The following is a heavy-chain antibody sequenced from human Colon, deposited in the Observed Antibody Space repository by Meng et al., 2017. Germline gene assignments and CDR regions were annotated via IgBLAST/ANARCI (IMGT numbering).Heavy chain of an antibody. V-gene: IGHV1-18*03. CDR2: ISTYNGNT. Sequence: QVQLVQSGAEVKKPGASVKVSCKASGDTFTSYGLSWVRQAPGQGLEWMGWISTYNGNTNYAQKLQGRVTMTTDTSTSTVYMEVRSLRSDDMAVYYCARGTPGRSYSDYWGQGALVTVSS. CDR1: GDTFTSYG. CDR3: ARGTPGRSYSDY. J-gene: IGHJ4*02. D-gene: IGHD3-10*01.